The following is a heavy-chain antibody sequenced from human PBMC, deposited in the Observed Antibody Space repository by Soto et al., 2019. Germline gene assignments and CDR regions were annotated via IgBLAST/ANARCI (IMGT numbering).Heavy chain of an antibody. J-gene: IGHJ2*01. V-gene: IGHV1-3*01. D-gene: IGHD1-26*01. CDR2: INAGNGNT. CDR1: GGTFSSYT. Sequence: ASVKVSCKASGGTFSSYTINWVRQAPGQRLEWMGWINAGNGNTKYSQKFQGRVTITRDTSASTAYMELSSLRSEDTAVYYCARGGSLYWYFDLWGRGTLVTVSS. CDR3: ARGGSLYWYFDL.